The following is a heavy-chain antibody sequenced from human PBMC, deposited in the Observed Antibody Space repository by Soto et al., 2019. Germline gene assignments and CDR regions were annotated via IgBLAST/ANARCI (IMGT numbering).Heavy chain of an antibody. CDR2: ISAYNGNT. CDR1: GYTFTSYG. Sequence: ASVNVSCKASGYTFTSYGISWVRQAPGQGLEWMGWISAYNGNTNYAQKLQGRVAMTTDTSTSTAYMELRSLRSDDTAVYYCARVVFGRGNWNYVAPDPWGQGTLVTVSS. J-gene: IGHJ5*02. D-gene: IGHD1-7*01. CDR3: ARVVFGRGNWNYVAPDP. V-gene: IGHV1-18*01.